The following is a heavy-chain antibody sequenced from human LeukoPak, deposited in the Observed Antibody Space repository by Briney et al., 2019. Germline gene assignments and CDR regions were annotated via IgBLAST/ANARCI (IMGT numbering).Heavy chain of an antibody. CDR3: VRRGTDYDSSAYPY. J-gene: IGHJ4*02. CDR1: GGTFSSYA. CDR2: IIPIFGTA. D-gene: IGHD3-22*01. Sequence: GASVKVSCKASGGTFSSYAISWVRRAPGQGLEWMGGIIPIFGTANYAQKFQGRVTITADKSTSTAYMELSSLRSEDTAVYYCVRRGTDYDSSAYPYWGQGTLVTVSS. V-gene: IGHV1-69*06.